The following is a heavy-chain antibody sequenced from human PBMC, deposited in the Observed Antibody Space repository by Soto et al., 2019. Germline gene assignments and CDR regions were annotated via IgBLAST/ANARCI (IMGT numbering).Heavy chain of an antibody. V-gene: IGHV3-53*01. CDR2: IYSGGST. D-gene: IGHD3-3*01. CDR1: GFTVSSNY. Sequence: GGSLRLSCAASGFTVSSNYMSWVRQAPGKGLEWVSVIYSGGSTYYADSVKGRFTISRDNSKNTLYLQMNSLRAEDTAVYYCARDKAGGRFLEWSTGGYYYGMDVWGQGTTVTVSS. CDR3: ARDKAGGRFLEWSTGGYYYGMDV. J-gene: IGHJ6*02.